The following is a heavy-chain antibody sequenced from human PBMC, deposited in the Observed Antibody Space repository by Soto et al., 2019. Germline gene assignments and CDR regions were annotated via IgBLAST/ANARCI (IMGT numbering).Heavy chain of an antibody. V-gene: IGHV1-18*04. J-gene: IGHJ4*02. CDR3: ARSLNCLFDY. D-gene: IGHD2-21*01. CDR1: GYSFTDYG. CDR2: ISAHNGNT. Sequence: QVQLVQSGAEVRKPGASVKVSCKASGYSFTDYGVIWVRQAPGQGLEWMGWISAHNGNTHYAQDLQGRVTLTTDSSTSTAYMEVRSLRSDDTAVYYCARSLNCLFDYWGQGTLVTVSS.